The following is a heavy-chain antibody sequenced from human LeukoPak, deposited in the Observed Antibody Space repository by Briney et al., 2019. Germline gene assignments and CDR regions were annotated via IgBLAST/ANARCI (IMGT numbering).Heavy chain of an antibody. CDR3: ARDPGDNPFDY. Sequence: ASVKVSCKASGYTFTSYYMHWVRQAPGQGLEWMGIINPSGGSASYAQKFQGRVTMTRDTSTSTVYMELSSLRSEDTAVYYCARDPGDNPFDYWGQGTLVTVSS. J-gene: IGHJ4*02. V-gene: IGHV1-46*01. CDR1: GYTFTSYY. D-gene: IGHD5-24*01. CDR2: INPSGGSA.